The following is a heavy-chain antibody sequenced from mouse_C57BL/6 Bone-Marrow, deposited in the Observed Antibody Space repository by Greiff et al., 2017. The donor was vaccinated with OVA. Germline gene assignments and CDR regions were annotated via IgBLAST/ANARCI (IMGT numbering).Heavy chain of an antibody. CDR2: IDPENGDT. Sequence: VQLQQPGAELVRPGASVKLSCTASGFNIKDDYMHWVKQRPEQGLEWIGWIDPENGDTEYASKFQGKATITADTSSNTAYLQLSSLTSEDTAVYYCTTFTTVVAKALDYWGQGTSVTVSS. D-gene: IGHD1-1*01. CDR3: TTFTTVVAKALDY. V-gene: IGHV14-4*01. J-gene: IGHJ4*01. CDR1: GFNIKDDY.